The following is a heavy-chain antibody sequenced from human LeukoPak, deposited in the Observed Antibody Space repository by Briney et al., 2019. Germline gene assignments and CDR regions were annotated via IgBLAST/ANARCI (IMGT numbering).Heavy chain of an antibody. CDR3: AKDKGDSSGYYYQSYYYYMDV. CDR1: GFTFSDYY. D-gene: IGHD3-22*01. Sequence: GGSLRLSCAASGFTFSDYYMSWIRQAPGKGLEWVSLISWDGGSTYYADSVKGRFTISRDNSKNSLYLQMNSLRTEDTALYYCAKDKGDSSGYYYQSYYYYMDVWGKGTTVTISS. CDR2: ISWDGGST. J-gene: IGHJ6*03. V-gene: IGHV3-43*01.